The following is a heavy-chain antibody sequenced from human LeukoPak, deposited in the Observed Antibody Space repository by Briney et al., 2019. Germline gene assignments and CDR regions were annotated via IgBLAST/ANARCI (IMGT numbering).Heavy chain of an antibody. CDR1: GGTFSSYA. D-gene: IGHD4-11*01. Sequence: GSSVKVSCKASGGTFSSYAISWVRQAPGQGLEWMGGMIPIFGTANYAQKFQGRDTITTDESTSTAYMEMSTMISEDSRVDYCSRVPHIWAYSTRTSDYHSRDVWGKGTPVTVSS. CDR2: MIPIFGTA. CDR3: SRVPHIWAYSTRTSDYHSRDV. J-gene: IGHJ6*03. V-gene: IGHV1-69*05.